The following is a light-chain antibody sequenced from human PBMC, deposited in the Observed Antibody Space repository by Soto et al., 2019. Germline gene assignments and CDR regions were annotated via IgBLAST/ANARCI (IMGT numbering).Light chain of an antibody. CDR1: SSDVGGYNY. Sequence: QSALTQPASVSGSPGQSITISCTGTSSDVGGYNYVSWYQQHPGKAPKLMIYEVSNRPSGVSNRFSGAKSGNTASLTISGLQAADEDDYYCSSYTSSSTHWVFGGGTKLTVL. CDR3: SSYTSSSTHWV. J-gene: IGLJ3*02. CDR2: EVS. V-gene: IGLV2-14*01.